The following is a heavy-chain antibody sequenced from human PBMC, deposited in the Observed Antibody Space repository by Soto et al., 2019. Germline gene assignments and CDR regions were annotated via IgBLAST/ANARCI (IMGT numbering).Heavy chain of an antibody. D-gene: IGHD1-26*01. V-gene: IGHV4-31*03. CDR3: ARDHKWDGMDV. Sequence: SETLSLTCSVSGGSFSSDSFIWSWVRQFPGKGLEWIGYINYSGTTYYNPSLRSRITMSVDTSKNQFSLNLSSVTAADTAVYYCARDHKWDGMDVCGQGTTVTV. CDR2: INYSGTT. CDR1: GGSFSSDSFI. J-gene: IGHJ6*02.